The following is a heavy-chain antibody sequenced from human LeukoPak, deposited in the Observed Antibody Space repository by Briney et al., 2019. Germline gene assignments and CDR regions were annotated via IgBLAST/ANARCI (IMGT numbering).Heavy chain of an antibody. V-gene: IGHV3-30*02. CDR3: AKVGYGWYEVDY. Sequence: AGGSLRLSCAASGFTFSTYGMHWVRQAPGKGLDWVAFIRYDGSEGYYADSVKDRFTVSRDNSKNRMYLQMNSLRAEDAAIYYCAKVGYGWYEVDYWGQGTVVTVSS. CDR2: IRYDGSEG. J-gene: IGHJ4*02. CDR1: GFTFSTYG. D-gene: IGHD6-19*01.